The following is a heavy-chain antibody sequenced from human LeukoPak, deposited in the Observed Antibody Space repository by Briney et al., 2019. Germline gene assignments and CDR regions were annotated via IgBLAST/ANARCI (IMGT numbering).Heavy chain of an antibody. Sequence: SETLSLTCTVSGYSISSGYYWGWIRQPPGKGLEWIGSIYHSGSTYYNPSLKSRVTISVDTSKNQFSLKLSSVTAADTAVYYCARSYDYYDSSGYYVPYFDYWGQGTLVTVSS. CDR2: IYHSGST. V-gene: IGHV4-38-2*02. CDR1: GYSISSGYY. D-gene: IGHD3-22*01. J-gene: IGHJ4*02. CDR3: ARSYDYYDSSGYYVPYFDY.